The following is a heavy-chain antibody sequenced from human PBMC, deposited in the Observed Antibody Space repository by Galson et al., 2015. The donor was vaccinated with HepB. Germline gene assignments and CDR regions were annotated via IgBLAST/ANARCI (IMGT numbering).Heavy chain of an antibody. Sequence: SLRLSCAASGFTFSSYCMSWVRQAPGKGLEWVANIKQDGSEIYSADSVKGRFTISRDNAKNSLYLQMSSLRAEDTAVYYCAREGRVWLPPLDYWGQGTLVTVSS. CDR2: IKQDGSEI. J-gene: IGHJ4*02. CDR3: AREGRVWLPPLDY. V-gene: IGHV3-7*03. CDR1: GFTFSSYC. D-gene: IGHD3-22*01.